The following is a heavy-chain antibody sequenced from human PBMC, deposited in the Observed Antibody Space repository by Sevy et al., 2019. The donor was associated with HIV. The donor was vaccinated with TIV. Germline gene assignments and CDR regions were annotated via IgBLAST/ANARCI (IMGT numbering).Heavy chain of an antibody. D-gene: IGHD5-18*01. Sequence: SETLSLTCTVSGGSISSGGYYWSWIRQHPGKGLEWIGSIYYSGSTYYNPSLKSRLTISVDTSKSQFSLKLSSVTAADTAVYFCARGSGIQLWLGYWGQGTLVTVSS. CDR2: IYYSGST. CDR1: GGSISSGGYY. V-gene: IGHV4-31*03. J-gene: IGHJ4*02. CDR3: ARGSGIQLWLGY.